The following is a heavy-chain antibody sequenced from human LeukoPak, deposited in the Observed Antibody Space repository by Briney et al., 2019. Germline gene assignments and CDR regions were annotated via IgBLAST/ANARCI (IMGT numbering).Heavy chain of an antibody. CDR3: ARHVATTVTRGYSCHPMDV. Sequence: SETLSLTCTASGASISTYYWSWIRQPPGEGLEWIAYIAPSGGAVYNPSLNSRLIVSVDTSKNQSSLKLNSVTAADTAVYYCARHVATTVTRGYSCHPMDVWGKGTTVSVSS. CDR2: IAPSGGA. D-gene: IGHD4-17*01. CDR1: GASISTYY. J-gene: IGHJ6*03. V-gene: IGHV4-4*09.